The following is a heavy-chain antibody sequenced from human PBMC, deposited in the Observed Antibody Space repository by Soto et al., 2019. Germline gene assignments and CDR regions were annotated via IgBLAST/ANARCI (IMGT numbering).Heavy chain of an antibody. D-gene: IGHD5-18*01. CDR3: VSDRGYGHASVPYS. Sequence: QAQLVESGGGVVQPGRCLRVSCAASGITFSSYGMHWVRQAPGTGLEWVAVISYDGGLQHYADSVKGRFTISRDNSKNMVLLQMNSLRAEDTAVYYCVSDRGYGHASVPYSWGQATLVSVSS. J-gene: IGHJ4*02. CDR2: ISYDGGLQ. V-gene: IGHV3-30*03. CDR1: GITFSSYG.